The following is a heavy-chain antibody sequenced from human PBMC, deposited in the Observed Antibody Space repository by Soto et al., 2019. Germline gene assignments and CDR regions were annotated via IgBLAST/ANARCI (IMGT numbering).Heavy chain of an antibody. V-gene: IGHV3-33*01. CDR3: AGRFTSCIAAAGTPDWFDP. J-gene: IGHJ5*02. CDR2: IWYDGSNK. CDR1: GFTFSSYG. D-gene: IGHD6-13*01. Sequence: QVQLVESGGGVVQPGRSLRLSCAASGFTFSSYGMHWVRQAPGKGLEWVAVIWYDGSNKYYADSVKGRFTISRDNSKNTLYLQMNSLRAEDTAVYYCAGRFTSCIAAAGTPDWFDPWGQGTLVTVSS.